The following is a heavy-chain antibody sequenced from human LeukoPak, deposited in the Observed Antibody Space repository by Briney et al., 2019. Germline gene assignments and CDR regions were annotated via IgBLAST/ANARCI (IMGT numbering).Heavy chain of an antibody. CDR2: IYYSGST. V-gene: IGHV4-59*01. CDR3: ARGLADIAAAALFDY. CDR1: GGSISSYY. D-gene: IGHD6-13*01. Sequence: SETLSLTCTVSGGSISSYYWSWIRQPPGKGLGWIGYIYYSGSTNYNPSLKSRVTISVDTSKNQFSLKLSSVTAADTAVYYCARGLADIAAAALFDYWGQGTLVTVSS. J-gene: IGHJ4*02.